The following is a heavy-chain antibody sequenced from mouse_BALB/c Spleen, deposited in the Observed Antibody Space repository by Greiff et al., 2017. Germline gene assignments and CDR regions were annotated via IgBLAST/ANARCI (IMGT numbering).Heavy chain of an antibody. D-gene: IGHD1-1*01. V-gene: IGHV3-6*02. J-gene: IGHJ2*01. CDR3: ARFTTVVATRYFDY. Sequence: EVKLQESGPGLVKPSQSLSLTCSVTGYSITSGYYWNWIRQFPGNKLEWMGYISYDGSNNYNPSLKNRISITRDTSKNQFFLKLNSVTTEDTATYYCARFTTVVATRYFDYWGQGTTLTVSS. CDR1: GYSITSGYY. CDR2: ISYDGSN.